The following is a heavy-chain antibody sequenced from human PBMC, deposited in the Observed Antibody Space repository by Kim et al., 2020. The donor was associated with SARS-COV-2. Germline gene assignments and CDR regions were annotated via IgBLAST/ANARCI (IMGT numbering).Heavy chain of an antibody. V-gene: IGHV1-69*13. CDR3: AREGQELHFLYYGLDV. D-gene: IGHD1-7*01. CDR1: GGTFNSHA. CDR2: IIPIFGTS. J-gene: IGHJ6*02. Sequence: SVKVSCQASGGTFNSHAINWVRQAPGQGLEWMGGIIPIFGTSEYAQTFQGRVTITAHESTSTVYMELSSLTSEDTAVYYCAREGQELHFLYYGLDVWGQGTTVTVSS.